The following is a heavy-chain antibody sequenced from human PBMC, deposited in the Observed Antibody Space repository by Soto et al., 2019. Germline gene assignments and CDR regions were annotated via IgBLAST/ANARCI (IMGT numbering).Heavy chain of an antibody. V-gene: IGHV4-30-4*08. D-gene: IGHD4-17*01. J-gene: IGHJ4*02. Sequence: PSETLSLTCTVSGGSISSGDYHWSWIRQPPGKGLEWIGFVYYSGSTNYNPSLKSRVTISVDTSKNQFSLKLSSVTAADTAVYYCARHTPATVTTSLFDYWGQGTLVTVSS. CDR2: VYYSGST. CDR3: ARHTPATVTTSLFDY. CDR1: GGSISSGDYH.